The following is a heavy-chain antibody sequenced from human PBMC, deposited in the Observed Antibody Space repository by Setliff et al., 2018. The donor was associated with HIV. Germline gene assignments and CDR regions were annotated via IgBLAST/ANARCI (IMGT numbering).Heavy chain of an antibody. D-gene: IGHD6-13*01. CDR3: ARVARGGHSSRWYYYYYMDL. CDR2: IHHSGST. Sequence: PSETLSLTCTVSGGSIRSNDWWSWVRQPPGKGLELIGEIHHSGSTNYNPSLKSRVTISVDTSKNQFSLKLSSVTAADTAVYYCARVARGGHSSRWYYYYYMDLWGEGTTVTVSS. V-gene: IGHV4-4*02. J-gene: IGHJ6*03. CDR1: GGSIRSNDW.